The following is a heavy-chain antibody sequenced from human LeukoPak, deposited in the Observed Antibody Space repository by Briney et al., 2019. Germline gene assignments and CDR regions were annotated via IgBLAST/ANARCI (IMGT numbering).Heavy chain of an antibody. J-gene: IGHJ6*03. CDR2: INWGSDRI. V-gene: IGHV3-9*01. Sequence: GGSLRLSCGASGFSFRSYAMHWVRQAPGKGLEWVSGINWGSDRIGYADSVKGRFTISRDNAKKSLYLEMNSLRAEDTALYYCAKGGIHRGYYYYYMDVWGKGTTVTISS. CDR1: GFSFRSYA. CDR3: AKGGIHRGYYYYYMDV. D-gene: IGHD6-13*01.